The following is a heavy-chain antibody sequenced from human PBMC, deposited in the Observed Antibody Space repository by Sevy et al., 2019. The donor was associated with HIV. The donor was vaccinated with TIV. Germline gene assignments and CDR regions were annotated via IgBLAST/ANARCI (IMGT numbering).Heavy chain of an antibody. Sequence: GGSLRLSCTASGFTFGDYCMSWVRQAPGKGLEWVAFLKSDVYGGTVDHAASVRGRFVISRDKSKTIAYLQMNDLKTEDTDDYYCTRWKAAQSIVVDWGRGALVTVSS. J-gene: IGHJ4*02. D-gene: IGHD6-13*01. CDR2: LKSDVYGGTV. CDR3: TRWKAAQSIVVD. V-gene: IGHV3-49*04. CDR1: GFTFGDYC.